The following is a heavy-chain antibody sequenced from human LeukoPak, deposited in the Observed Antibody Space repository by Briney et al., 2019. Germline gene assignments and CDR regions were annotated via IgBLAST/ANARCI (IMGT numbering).Heavy chain of an antibody. CDR1: GFTFSSYS. D-gene: IGHD3-10*01. V-gene: IGHV3-48*04. CDR2: ISSSGSTI. CDR3: ASFGYGSGSYRALYYYGMDV. J-gene: IGHJ6*02. Sequence: GGSLRLSCAASGFTFSSYSMNWVRQAPGKGLEWVSYISSSGSTIYYADSVKGRFTISRDNAKNSLYLQMNSLRAEDTAVYYCASFGYGSGSYRALYYYGMDVWGQGTTVTVSS.